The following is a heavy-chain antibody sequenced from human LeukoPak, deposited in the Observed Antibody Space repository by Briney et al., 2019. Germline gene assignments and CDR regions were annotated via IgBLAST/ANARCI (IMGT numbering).Heavy chain of an antibody. CDR3: ARDGTVTYYFDY. CDR1: GFSFSSDA. CDR2: ISYDGSNK. V-gene: IGHV3-30-3*01. J-gene: IGHJ4*02. D-gene: IGHD4-11*01. Sequence: GGSLRLSCAASGFSFSSDAMSWVRQSPGKGLEWVTLISYDGSNKYYADSVKGRFTISRDNSKNTVYLQMYSLRAEDTAVYYCARDGTVTYYFDYWGQGTLVTVSS.